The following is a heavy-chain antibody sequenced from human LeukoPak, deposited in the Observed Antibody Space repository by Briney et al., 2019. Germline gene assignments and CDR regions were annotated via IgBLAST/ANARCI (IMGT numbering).Heavy chain of an antibody. V-gene: IGHV4-39*01. D-gene: IGHD2-15*01. CDR3: ARVDGSCSGGSCPSGNWFDP. Sequence: PSEILSLTCTVSGVSISSSNSYWGWIRQPPGKGLEWIGSIYYSGNTYYNASLKSQVSISIDTSKNQFSLRLTSVTAADTAVYYCARVDGSCSGGSCPSGNWFDPWGQGTLVTVSS. J-gene: IGHJ5*02. CDR2: IYYSGNT. CDR1: GVSISSSNSY.